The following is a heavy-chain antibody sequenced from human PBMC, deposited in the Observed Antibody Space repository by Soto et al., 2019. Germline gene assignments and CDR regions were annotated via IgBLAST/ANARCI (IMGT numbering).Heavy chain of an antibody. CDR2: IYYSGSN. Sequence: KTSETLSLTCTVSGGSISSNSYYWVWMLQGPGLERVGIGCIYYSGSNYYHPCRTSRGTIFVDTSTKQFSLKLSSVSAAETAVYYCARHPRVKGYSSGWSPSNVYHWFDPWGQGTLVTVSS. D-gene: IGHD6-19*01. V-gene: IGHV4-39*01. J-gene: IGHJ5*02. CDR1: GGSISSNSYY. CDR3: ARHPRVKGYSSGWSPSNVYHWFDP.